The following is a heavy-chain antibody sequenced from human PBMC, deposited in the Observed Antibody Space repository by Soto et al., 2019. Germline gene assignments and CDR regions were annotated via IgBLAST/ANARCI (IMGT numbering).Heavy chain of an antibody. D-gene: IGHD5-12*01. Sequence: QVQLQESGPGLVKPSQTLSLTCTVSGGSISSGGYYWSWIRQHPGKGLEWIGYIYYSGSTYYNPPFKSRVTISVDTSKNQFSLKLSSVTAADTAVYYCARFSGYDQGVDYWGQGTLVTVSS. V-gene: IGHV4-31*03. CDR1: GGSISSGGYY. J-gene: IGHJ4*02. CDR2: IYYSGST. CDR3: ARFSGYDQGVDY.